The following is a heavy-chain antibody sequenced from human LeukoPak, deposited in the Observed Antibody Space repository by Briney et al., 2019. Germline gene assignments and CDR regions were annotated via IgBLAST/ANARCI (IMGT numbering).Heavy chain of an antibody. CDR1: GGSIRSSYYY. D-gene: IGHD4-17*01. CDR2: IYDSGST. J-gene: IGHJ5*02. CDR3: AREALRPSRWFDP. V-gene: IGHV4-39*02. Sequence: PSETLSLTCTVSGGSIRSSYYYWGWIRQPPGKGLEWIGSIYDSGSTYYNPSLKSRVTISVDTSKNQFSLKLNSVTAADTAVYYCAREALRPSRWFDPWGQGTLVTVSS.